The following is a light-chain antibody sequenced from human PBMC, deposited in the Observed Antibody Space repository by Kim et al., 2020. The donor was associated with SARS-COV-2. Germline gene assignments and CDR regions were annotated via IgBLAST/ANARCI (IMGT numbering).Light chain of an antibody. CDR2: GAS. CDR3: LQHNTYPIT. Sequence: ASGGDRVTITWRASQDIRNDLGWYQQNPGRAPKRLIYGASSLQSGVPSRCSGSGSGTEFTLTISSLQPEDFATYFCLQHNTYPITFGQGTRLEIK. V-gene: IGKV1-17*01. J-gene: IGKJ5*01. CDR1: QDIRND.